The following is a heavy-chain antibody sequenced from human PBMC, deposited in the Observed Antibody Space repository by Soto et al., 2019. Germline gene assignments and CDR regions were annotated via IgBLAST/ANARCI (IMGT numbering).Heavy chain of an antibody. J-gene: IGHJ4*02. CDR1: GFTFISYA. D-gene: IGHD6-19*01. CDR3: AKGRGSGWYTYDY. CDR2: ISGSGGST. Sequence: PGGSLRLSCAASGFTFISYAIIFFRQAPLKGLEWVSAISGSGGSTYYADSVKGRFTISRDNSKNTLYLQMNSLRAEDTAVYYCAKGRGSGWYTYDYWGQGTLVTVSS. V-gene: IGHV3-23*01.